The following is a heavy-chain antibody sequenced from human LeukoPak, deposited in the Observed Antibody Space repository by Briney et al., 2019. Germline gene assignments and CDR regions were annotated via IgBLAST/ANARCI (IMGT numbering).Heavy chain of an antibody. CDR1: GFTFSSYA. CDR3: ARQGRLVTPRNWFDP. V-gene: IGHV4-39*01. J-gene: IGHJ5*02. D-gene: IGHD2-21*02. CDR2: IYYSGST. Sequence: PGGSLRLSCAASGFTFSSYAMSWVRQPPGKGLEWIGSIYYSGSTYYNPSLKSRVTISVDTSKNQFSLKLSSVTAADTAVYYCARQGRLVTPRNWFDPWGQGTLVTVSS.